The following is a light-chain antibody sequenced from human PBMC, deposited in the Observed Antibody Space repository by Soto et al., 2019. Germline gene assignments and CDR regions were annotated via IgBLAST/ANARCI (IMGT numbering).Light chain of an antibody. Sequence: IQMNQSASTLSATVGDTVTITCRASQSINKWLAWYQQKPGKAPTLLIYEASILHSGVPSRFSGSGSGTDFTLTISRLEPEDFAVYYCHQYSTSPWTFGQGTKVDI. J-gene: IGKJ1*01. V-gene: IGKV1-5*03. CDR1: QSINKW. CDR3: HQYSTSPWT. CDR2: EAS.